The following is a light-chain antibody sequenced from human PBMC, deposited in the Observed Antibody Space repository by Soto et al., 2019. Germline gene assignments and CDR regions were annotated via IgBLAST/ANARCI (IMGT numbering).Light chain of an antibody. V-gene: IGKV1-5*01. J-gene: IGKJ1*01. CDR2: DAS. CDR3: QHYNTYSWT. Sequence: DIQMTQSPSTLSASVGDRVTITCRASQSISSWLAWYQQKPGRAPKLLIYDASILQSGVPSRFTGSGSGTEFTLTISSLQPDDFATYSCQHYNTYSWTFGQGTKVEI. CDR1: QSISSW.